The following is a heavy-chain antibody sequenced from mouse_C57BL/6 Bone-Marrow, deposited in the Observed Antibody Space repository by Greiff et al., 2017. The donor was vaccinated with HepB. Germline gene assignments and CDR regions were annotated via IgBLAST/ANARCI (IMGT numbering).Heavy chain of an antibody. J-gene: IGHJ1*03. CDR3: GFYYYGPYWYFDV. V-gene: IGHV1-39*01. CDR1: GYSFTDYN. D-gene: IGHD1-1*01. Sequence: LEQSGPELVKPGASVKISCKASGYSFTDYNMNWVKQSNGKSLEWIGVINPNYGTTSYNQKFKGKATLTVDQSSSTAYMQLNSLTSEDSAVYYCGFYYYGPYWYFDVWGTGTTVTVSS. CDR2: INPNYGTT.